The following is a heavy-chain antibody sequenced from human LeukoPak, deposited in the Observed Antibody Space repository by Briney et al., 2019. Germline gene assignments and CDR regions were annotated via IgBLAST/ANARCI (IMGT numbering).Heavy chain of an antibody. CDR3: AKEGRGNRRGSVFSGWSGCYYFDY. V-gene: IGHV3-23*01. D-gene: IGHD1-26*01. Sequence: PGGSLRPSCAASGFTFSSYAMSWVRQAPGKGLEWVSAISGSGDSTYYADSVKGRFTISRDNSKNTLYLQMNSLRAEDTAVYYCAKEGRGNRRGSVFSGWSGCYYFDYWGQGTLVTVSS. CDR1: GFTFSSYA. CDR2: ISGSGDST. J-gene: IGHJ4*02.